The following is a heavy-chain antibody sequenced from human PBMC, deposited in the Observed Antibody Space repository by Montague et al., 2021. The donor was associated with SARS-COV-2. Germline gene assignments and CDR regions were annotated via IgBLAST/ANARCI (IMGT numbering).Heavy chain of an antibody. V-gene: IGHV3-23*01. Sequence: SLRLSCAVSGFTLRSYGMTWVRQAPGKGLEWVSAISGSSSSTYYPDSXKGRFTISRDRSRSTLYLQMNSLRVEDTAVYYCASRPGKPYYYDYWGPGALVTVSS. D-gene: IGHD3-10*01. CDR3: ASRPGKPYYYDY. CDR2: ISGSSSST. CDR1: GFTLRSYG. J-gene: IGHJ4*02.